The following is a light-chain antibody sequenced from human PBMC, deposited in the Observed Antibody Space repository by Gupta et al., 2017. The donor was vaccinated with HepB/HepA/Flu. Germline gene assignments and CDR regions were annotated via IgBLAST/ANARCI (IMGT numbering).Light chain of an antibody. J-gene: IGLJ3*02. Sequence: QSVLTQPPSASGTPGQRVTISCSGSSSNIGSNTVNWYQQPPGTAPNLLIYSNNQRPSGVPDRFSGSKSGTSASLAISGLQAEDEADYYCAAWDDSRNGWVFGGGTKLTVL. CDR1: SSNIGSNT. V-gene: IGLV1-44*01. CDR3: AAWDDSRNGWV. CDR2: SNN.